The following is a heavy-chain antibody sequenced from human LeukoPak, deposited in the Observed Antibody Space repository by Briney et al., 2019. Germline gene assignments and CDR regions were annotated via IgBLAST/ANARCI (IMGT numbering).Heavy chain of an antibody. CDR1: GGSISRGDYY. D-gene: IGHD2-2*01. CDR3: AGRYCSSTSCPKDGYYYYYMDV. Sequence: SETLSLTCTVSGGSISRGDYYWSWIRQPPGKGLEWIGYIYYRGSTYYNPSLKSRVTLSVDTSKNQFSLKLSSVTAADTAVYYCAGRYCSSTSCPKDGYYYYYMDVWGKGTTVTVSS. V-gene: IGHV4-30-4*02. CDR2: IYYRGST. J-gene: IGHJ6*03.